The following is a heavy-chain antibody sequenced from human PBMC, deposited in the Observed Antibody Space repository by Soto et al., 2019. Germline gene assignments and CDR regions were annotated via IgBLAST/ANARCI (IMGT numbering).Heavy chain of an antibody. CDR2: IWYDGSNK. J-gene: IGHJ6*02. V-gene: IGHV3-33*01. CDR3: ARDFRVVAAPYYYYYYGMDV. CDR1: GFTFSSYG. Sequence: GGSLRLSCAASGFTFSSYGMHWVRQAPGKGLEWVAVIWYDGSNKYYADSVKGRFTISRDNSKNTLYLQMNSLRAEDTAVYYCARDFRVVAAPYYYYYYGMDVWGQGTTVTVSS. D-gene: IGHD2-15*01.